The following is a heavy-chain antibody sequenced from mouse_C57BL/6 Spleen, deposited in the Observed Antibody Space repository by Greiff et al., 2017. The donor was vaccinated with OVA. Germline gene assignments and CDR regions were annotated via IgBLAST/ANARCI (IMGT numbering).Heavy chain of an antibody. D-gene: IGHD1-1*01. V-gene: IGHV14-2*01. CDR3: ALYGSSPWCAY. CDR2: IDPEDGET. J-gene: IGHJ3*01. CDR1: GFNIKDYY. Sequence: EVKLQESGAELVKPGASVKLSCTASGFNIKDYYMHWVKQRTEQGLEWIGRIDPEDGETKYAPKFQGKATITADTSSNTAYLQLSSLTSEDTAVYYCALYGSSPWCAYWGQGTLVTVSA.